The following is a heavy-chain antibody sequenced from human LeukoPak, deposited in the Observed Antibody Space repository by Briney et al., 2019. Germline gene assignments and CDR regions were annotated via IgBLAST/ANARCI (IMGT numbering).Heavy chain of an antibody. CDR2: IYYSGST. CDR1: GGSISSSSYF. D-gene: IGHD3-10*01. V-gene: IGHV4-61*05. Sequence: PSETLSLTCTVSGGSISSSSYFWGWIRQPPGKGLEWIGYIYYSGSTNYKPSLKSRVTISVDTSKNQFSLKLSSVTVADTAVYYCARSLYYYGADAFDIWGQGTKVTVSS. J-gene: IGHJ3*02. CDR3: ARSLYYYGADAFDI.